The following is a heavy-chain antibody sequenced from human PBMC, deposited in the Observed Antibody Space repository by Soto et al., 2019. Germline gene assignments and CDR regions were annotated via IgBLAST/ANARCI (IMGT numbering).Heavy chain of an antibody. CDR2: MNPNSGNT. CDR3: ARGPYCSGGSCYSPRYYYYGMDV. CDR1: GYTFTSYD. V-gene: IGHV1-8*01. Sequence: QVQLVQSGAEVKKSGASVKVSCKASGYTFTSYDINWVRQATGQGLEWMGWMNPNSGNTGYAQKFQGRVTMTRNTSISTAYMELSSLRSEDTAVYYCARGPYCSGGSCYSPRYYYYGMDVWGQGTTVTVSS. J-gene: IGHJ6*02. D-gene: IGHD2-15*01.